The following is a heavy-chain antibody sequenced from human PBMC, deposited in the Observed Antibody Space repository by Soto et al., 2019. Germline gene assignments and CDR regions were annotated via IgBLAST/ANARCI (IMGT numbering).Heavy chain of an antibody. D-gene: IGHD4-17*01. Sequence: QVRLQESGPGLVKPSQTLSLTCTVSGGSISGGGYYWSWIRQYPGKGLEWIGYIYHSGSTYYNPALKSRVTISGDTSRNQFFLKLSSVTAADTAAYYCARVGYGDYGLDPWGQGTLVTVSS. CDR1: GGSISGGGYY. CDR3: ARVGYGDYGLDP. V-gene: IGHV4-31*03. CDR2: IYHSGST. J-gene: IGHJ5*02.